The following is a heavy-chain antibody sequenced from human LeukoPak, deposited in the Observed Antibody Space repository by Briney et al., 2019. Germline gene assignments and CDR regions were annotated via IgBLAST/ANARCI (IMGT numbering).Heavy chain of an antibody. CDR2: ISSASAYI. V-gene: IGHV3-21*01. J-gene: IGHJ3*01. D-gene: IGHD3-10*01. Sequence: NSGGSLRLSCAASGFNFTIYSMNWVRQAPGKGLEWVSSISSASAYIDYADSVKGRFTISRDNAKNSLYLQMNSLRAEDSALYSCAKDESRVRGIIRDAFDLWGQGTMVSVSS. CDR3: AKDESRVRGIIRDAFDL. CDR1: GFNFTIYS.